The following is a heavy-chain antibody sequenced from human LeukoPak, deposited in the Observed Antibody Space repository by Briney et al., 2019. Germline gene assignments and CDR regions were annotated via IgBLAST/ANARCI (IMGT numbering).Heavy chain of an antibody. J-gene: IGHJ4*02. V-gene: IGHV3-53*01. CDR3: ARAQSWYGSFDS. D-gene: IGHD1-14*01. CDR2: IQSSGST. CDR1: GFTFSTNY. Sequence: GGSLRLSCAASGFTFSTNYLSWVRQAPGKGLEWVSVIQSSGSTYYADSVKGRFTISRDNSKNTLYLQMNSLRAEDTAVYYCARAQSWYGSFDSWGQGTLVTVSS.